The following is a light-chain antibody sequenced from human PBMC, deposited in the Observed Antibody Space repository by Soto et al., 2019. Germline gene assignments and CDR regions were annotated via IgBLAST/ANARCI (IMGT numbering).Light chain of an antibody. J-gene: IGLJ2*01. V-gene: IGLV1-40*01. Sequence: QSVLTQPPSVSGAPGQRVTISCTGSSSNIGAGFDVHWYQQLPGTAPKLLIYSNINRPSGVPDRFSGSKSGTSASLAITGLQAEDEADYYCQSYDGSLSAVVFGGGTKVTLL. CDR3: QSYDGSLSAVV. CDR2: SNI. CDR1: SSNIGAGFD.